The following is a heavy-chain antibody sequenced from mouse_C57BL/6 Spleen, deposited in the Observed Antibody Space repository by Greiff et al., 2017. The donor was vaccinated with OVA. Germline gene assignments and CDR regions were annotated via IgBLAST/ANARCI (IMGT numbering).Heavy chain of an antibody. CDR3: ARKWYYGSS. CDR1: GYTFTSYW. D-gene: IGHD1-1*01. J-gene: IGHJ2*01. CDR2: IDPSDSYT. V-gene: IGHV1-50*01. Sequence: VQLQQPGAELVKPGASVKLSCKASGYTFTSYWMQWVKQRPGQGLEWIGEIDPSDSYTNYNQKFKGKATLTVDTSSSTAYMQLSSLTSEDSAVYYCARKWYYGSSWGQGTTLTVSS.